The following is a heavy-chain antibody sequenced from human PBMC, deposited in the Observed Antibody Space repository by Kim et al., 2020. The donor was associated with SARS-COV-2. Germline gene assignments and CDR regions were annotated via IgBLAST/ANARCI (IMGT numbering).Heavy chain of an antibody. CDR2: ISGSGGAT. J-gene: IGHJ4*02. CDR1: GITFSSNG. D-gene: IGHD2-21*01. Sequence: GGSLRLSCAVSGITFSSNGMSWVRQAPGKGLEWVSAISGSGGATNYADSVKGRFTISRDNSKNTLYLQMNSLRAEDTAVYYCARNQYCVGECYPCQEYWGQGTLVTVSS. V-gene: IGHV3-23*01. CDR3: ARNQYCVGECYPCQEY.